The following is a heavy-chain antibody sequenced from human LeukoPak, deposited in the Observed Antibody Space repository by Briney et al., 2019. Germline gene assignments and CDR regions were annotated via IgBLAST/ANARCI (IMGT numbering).Heavy chain of an antibody. Sequence: PGGSLRLSCAASGFTFSSYSMNWVRRAPGKGLEWVSSISSSSYIYYADSVKGRFTISRDNAKNSLYLQMNSLRAEDTAVYYCATLDYGDYAAFDYWGQGTLVTVSS. CDR1: GFTFSSYS. J-gene: IGHJ4*02. CDR3: ATLDYGDYAAFDY. V-gene: IGHV3-21*01. D-gene: IGHD4-17*01. CDR2: ISSSSYI.